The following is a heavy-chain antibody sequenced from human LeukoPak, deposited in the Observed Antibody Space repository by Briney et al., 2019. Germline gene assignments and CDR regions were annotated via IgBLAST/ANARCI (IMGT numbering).Heavy chain of an antibody. Sequence: SETLSLTCSVSGGSISGYYWSWIRQPPGKGLEWIGYIYNSGSTNYNPFLKSRVTISVVTSKNQLPLKLKPVTAADTAVYYCARAAHYSSRNFDFWGQGTLVTVSS. CDR1: GGSISGYY. V-gene: IGHV4-59*01. D-gene: IGHD6-13*01. CDR2: IYNSGST. CDR3: ARAAHYSSRNFDF. J-gene: IGHJ4*02.